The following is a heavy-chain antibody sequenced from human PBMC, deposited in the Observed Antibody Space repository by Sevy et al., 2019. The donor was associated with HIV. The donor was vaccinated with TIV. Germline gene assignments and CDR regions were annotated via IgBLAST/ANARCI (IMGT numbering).Heavy chain of an antibody. CDR2: FDPEDGET. Sequence: ASVKVSCKVSGYTLTKLPMHWVRQAPGKGLERMGGFDPEDGETIYAQRFQGRVTMTEDTSTDTAYMELSSLRSEDTAVYYCATLDFWSENPFYGTDVWGQGTTVTVSS. CDR1: GYTLTKLP. D-gene: IGHD3-3*01. J-gene: IGHJ6*02. CDR3: ATLDFWSENPFYGTDV. V-gene: IGHV1-24*01.